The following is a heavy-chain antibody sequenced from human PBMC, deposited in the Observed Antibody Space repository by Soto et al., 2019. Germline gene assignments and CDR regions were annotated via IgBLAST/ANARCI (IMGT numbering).Heavy chain of an antibody. J-gene: IGHJ4*02. V-gene: IGHV3-30-3*01. Sequence: QVQLVESGGGVVQPGRSLRLSCAASGFTFSSYAMHWVRQAPGKGLEWVAVISYDGSNKYYADSVQGRFTISRDISKNTLYLQRNSLRAEDTAVYYCARAGGLLLEYWGQGTLVTVSS. D-gene: IGHD2-15*01. CDR3: ARAGGLLLEY. CDR1: GFTFSSYA. CDR2: ISYDGSNK.